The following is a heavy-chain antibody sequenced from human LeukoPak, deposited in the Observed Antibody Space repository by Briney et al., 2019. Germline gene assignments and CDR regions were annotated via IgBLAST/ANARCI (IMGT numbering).Heavy chain of an antibody. Sequence: GASVKVSCKTSGYTFTSHDISWVRQAPGQGLEWVGWISGYNGNTNYARKLQGRVTVTTDTSTNTAYMDLRGLISDDTAVYYCARGGAVAGYDYWGQGTLVTVSS. D-gene: IGHD6-19*01. CDR3: ARGGAVAGYDY. J-gene: IGHJ4*02. CDR1: GYTFTSHD. CDR2: ISGYNGNT. V-gene: IGHV1-18*04.